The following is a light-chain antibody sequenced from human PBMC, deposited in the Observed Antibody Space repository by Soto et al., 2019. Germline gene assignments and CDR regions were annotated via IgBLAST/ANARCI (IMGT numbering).Light chain of an antibody. J-gene: IGLJ3*02. CDR3: CSYAGSYTVKV. CDR2: DVS. Sequence: QSALTQPRSVSGSPGQSVTISCTGTSSDVGGYHYVSWYQQHPGKAPKLMIYDVSKRPSGVPDRFSGSKSGNTASLTISGLQAEDEADYYCCSYAGSYTVKVFGGGTKLTVL. V-gene: IGLV2-11*01. CDR1: SSDVGGYHY.